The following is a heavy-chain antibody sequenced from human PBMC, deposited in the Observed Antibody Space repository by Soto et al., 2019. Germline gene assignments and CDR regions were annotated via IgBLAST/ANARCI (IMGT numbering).Heavy chain of an antibody. CDR3: ARSVSSYGDYYFDY. Sequence: PSETLSLTCTVSGGSISSYYLSWIRPPPGKGLEWIGYIYYSGSTNYNPSLKSRVTISVDTSKNQFSLKLSSVTAADTAVYYCARSVSSYGDYYFDYWGQGTLVTVSS. CDR2: IYYSGST. V-gene: IGHV4-59*01. CDR1: GGSISSYY. J-gene: IGHJ4*02. D-gene: IGHD4-17*01.